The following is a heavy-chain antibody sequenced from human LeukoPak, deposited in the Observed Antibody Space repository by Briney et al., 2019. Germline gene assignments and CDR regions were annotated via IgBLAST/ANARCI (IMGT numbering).Heavy chain of an antibody. CDR2: MSRNGGTT. V-gene: IGHV3-20*04. D-gene: IGHD3-10*01. Sequence: PGGSLRLSCAASGFTFDDFGMGWVRQVPGRGLEWVSGMSRNGGTTGYADSVKGRLTISRDNAENALYLQMNSLRAEDTAVYYCARMSGSGSYSKAFLDSWGQGSLVTVSS. CDR1: GFTFDDFG. CDR3: ARMSGSGSYSKAFLDS. J-gene: IGHJ4*02.